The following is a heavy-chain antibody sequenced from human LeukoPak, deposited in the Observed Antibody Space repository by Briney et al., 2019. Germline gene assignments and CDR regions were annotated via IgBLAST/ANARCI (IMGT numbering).Heavy chain of an antibody. Sequence: GASVKVSCKTSGYSFTSYYLHWVRQAPGQGLEWMGRINPSGDTKRFAQRFQGRVTLTKDPSTSTAYMELSSLRSEDTAVYYCARDGRYYYDSSGYFPDFDYWGQGTLVTVSS. CDR3: ARDGRYYYDSSGYFPDFDY. J-gene: IGHJ4*02. CDR2: INPSGDTK. V-gene: IGHV1-46*01. CDR1: GYSFTSYY. D-gene: IGHD3-22*01.